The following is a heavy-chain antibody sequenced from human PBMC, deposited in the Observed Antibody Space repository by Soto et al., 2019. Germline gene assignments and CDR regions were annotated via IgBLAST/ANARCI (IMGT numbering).Heavy chain of an antibody. D-gene: IGHD6-19*01. CDR3: AIGPRMWLAGGGY. Sequence: SETLSLTCSVSGGSIRSSHTSTYWTWIRQPPGKGLGWIAYIYHNGNTAYNPSLKSRITISIDTSKKQFSLKLNSVTAADTAVYYCAIGPRMWLAGGGYWGQGTQVTVSS. CDR1: GGSIRSSHTSTY. CDR2: IYHNGNT. J-gene: IGHJ4*02. V-gene: IGHV4-61*05.